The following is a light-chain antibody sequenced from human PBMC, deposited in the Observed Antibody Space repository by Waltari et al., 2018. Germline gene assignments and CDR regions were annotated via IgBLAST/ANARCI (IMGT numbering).Light chain of an antibody. CDR3: QQRSNWPPQYT. V-gene: IGKV3-11*01. J-gene: IGKJ2*01. CDR2: DAS. Sequence: EIVLTQSPATLSLSPWERATLSCRASQSVSSYLAWYQQKPGQAPRLLIYDASNRATGIPARFSGSGSGTDFTLTISSLEPEDFAVYYCQQRSNWPPQYTFGQGTKLEIK. CDR1: QSVSSY.